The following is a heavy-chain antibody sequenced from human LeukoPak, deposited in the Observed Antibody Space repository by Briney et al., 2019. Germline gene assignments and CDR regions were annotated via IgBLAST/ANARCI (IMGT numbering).Heavy chain of an antibody. CDR2: FGASGGPR. V-gene: IGHV3-11*01. J-gene: IGHJ6*02. CDR3: AKDLREWYYDPNGNYFSYGMDV. CDR1: GFTFRKHY. D-gene: IGHD3-22*01. Sequence: PGGSLRLSCAASGFTFRKHYMSWIRQAPGGGLEWVASFGASGGPRYYRDSVNGRFTISRDNAKNSLHLQMNSLRAEDTAVYYCAKDLREWYYDPNGNYFSYGMDVWGQGTTVVVSS.